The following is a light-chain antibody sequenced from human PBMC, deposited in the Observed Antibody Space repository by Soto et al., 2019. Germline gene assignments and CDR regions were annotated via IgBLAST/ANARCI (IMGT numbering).Light chain of an antibody. CDR2: ADN. CDR3: SSHAGKNNYV. Sequence: QSVLTQPPSVSGAPGQRFTISCTGGSSNLGPADAGHWDQHIPGTAPKLLIYADNSRPSGVPDRFSGSKSGNTASLTVSGLQTEDEADYSCSSHAGKNNYVFGTGTKVTVL. CDR1: SSNLGPADA. V-gene: IGLV1-40*01. J-gene: IGLJ1*01.